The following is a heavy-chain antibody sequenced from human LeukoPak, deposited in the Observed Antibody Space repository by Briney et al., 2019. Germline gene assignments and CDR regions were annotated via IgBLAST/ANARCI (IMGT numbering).Heavy chain of an antibody. CDR1: GFTFSSSW. Sequence: GGSLRLSCVASGFTFSSSWMSWVRQAPGKGLEWVGFIRSKAYGGTTEYAASVKGRFTISRDDSKSIAYLQMNSLKTEDTAVYYCTRWSSVVVTNWFDPWGQGTLVTVSS. CDR2: IRSKAYGGTT. J-gene: IGHJ5*02. D-gene: IGHD2-21*02. V-gene: IGHV3-49*04. CDR3: TRWSSVVVTNWFDP.